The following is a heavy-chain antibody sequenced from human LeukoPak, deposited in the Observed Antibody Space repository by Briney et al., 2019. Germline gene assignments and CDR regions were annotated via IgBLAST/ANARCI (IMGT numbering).Heavy chain of an antibody. CDR2: INWNGGSI. D-gene: IGHD3-16*01. CDR1: GFTFDDYG. CDR3: AKDRLGGPYFFHY. J-gene: IGHJ4*02. Sequence: PGGSLRLSCAASGFTFDDYGMSWVRQAPGKGLEWVSGINWNGGSIGYADSVKGRFTISRDNAKNSLYLQMNSLRAEDTAVYFCAKDRLGGPYFFHYWGQGTLVTVSS. V-gene: IGHV3-20*04.